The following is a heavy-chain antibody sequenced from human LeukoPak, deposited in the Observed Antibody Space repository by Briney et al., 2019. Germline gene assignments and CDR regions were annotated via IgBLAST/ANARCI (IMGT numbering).Heavy chain of an antibody. D-gene: IGHD1-7*01. CDR2: IRYDGSNK. V-gene: IGHV3-30*02. J-gene: IGHJ3*02. CDR1: GFTFSSYG. CDR3: AELWLTGTFGAFDI. Sequence: GGSLRLSXAASGFTFSSYGMHWVRQAPGKGLEWVAFIRYDGSNKYYADSAKGRFTISRDNSKNTLYLQMNSLRAEDTAVYYCAELWLTGTFGAFDIWGQGTMVTVSS.